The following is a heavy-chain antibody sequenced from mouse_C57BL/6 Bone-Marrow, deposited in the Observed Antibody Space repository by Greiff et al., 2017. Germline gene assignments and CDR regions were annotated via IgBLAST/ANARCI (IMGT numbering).Heavy chain of an antibody. V-gene: IGHV1-82*01. D-gene: IGHD2-5*01. CDR2: IYPGDGDT. Sequence: QVQLQQSGPELVKPGASVKISCKASGYAFSSSWMNWVKQRPGKGLEWIGRIYPGDGDTNYNGKFKGKATLTADNSSSTAYMQLSSLTSEESAVSFCAAYYSIYLACFAYWGQGTLVTVSA. J-gene: IGHJ3*01. CDR1: GYAFSSSW. CDR3: AAYYSIYLACFAY.